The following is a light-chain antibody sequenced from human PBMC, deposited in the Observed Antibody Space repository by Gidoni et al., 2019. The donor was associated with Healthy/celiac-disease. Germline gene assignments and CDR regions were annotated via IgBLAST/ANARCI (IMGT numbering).Light chain of an antibody. Sequence: QSVLTLPPSVSGTPGQRVTISCSGSSSNIGSNYVYWYQQLPGTAPKLLIYRNNQRPSGVHDRFSGSKAGTSASLAISGLRSEDEADYYCAAWDDSLSGYVVFGGGTKLTVL. V-gene: IGLV1-47*01. J-gene: IGLJ2*01. CDR3: AAWDDSLSGYVV. CDR2: RNN. CDR1: SSNIGSNY.